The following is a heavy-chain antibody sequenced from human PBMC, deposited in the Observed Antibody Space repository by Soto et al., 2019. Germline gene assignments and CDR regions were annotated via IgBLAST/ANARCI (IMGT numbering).Heavy chain of an antibody. CDR3: ARPLWRDDYNWGYFDL. J-gene: IGHJ2*01. V-gene: IGHV3-30-3*01. CDR1: GFTFSSYA. D-gene: IGHD4-4*01. Sequence: QVQLVESGGGVVQPGRSLRLSCAASGFTFSSYAMHWVRQAPGKGLEWVAVISYDGSNKYYADSVKGRFTISRDNSKNXVYRQMTSLRTEDTAVYYCARPLWRDDYNWGYFDLWCRGTLVTVSS. CDR2: ISYDGSNK.